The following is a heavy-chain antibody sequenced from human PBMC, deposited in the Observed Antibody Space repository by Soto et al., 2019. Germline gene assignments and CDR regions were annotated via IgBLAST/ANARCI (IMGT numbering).Heavy chain of an antibody. J-gene: IGHJ4*02. CDR1: GGSISSGGYY. CDR2: IYYSGST. Sequence: SETMYITSTVSGGSISSGGYYWSWIRKHPGKGLEWSGYIYYSGSTYYNPSLKSRVTRSVDTSKNQFSLKLSSVTAADTAVYYCAAESEGATSPSFGYCDQGTLVTVSS. CDR3: AAESEGATSPSFGY. D-gene: IGHD1-26*01. V-gene: IGHV4-31*03.